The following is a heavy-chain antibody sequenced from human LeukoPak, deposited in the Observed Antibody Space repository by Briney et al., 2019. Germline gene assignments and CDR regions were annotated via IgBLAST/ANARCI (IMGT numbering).Heavy chain of an antibody. D-gene: IGHD2-2*01. J-gene: IGHJ3*02. CDR2: ISSSSSYI. V-gene: IGHV3-21*01. CDR3: ARAEDCSSTSCPRAFDI. CDR1: GFTFSSYS. Sequence: PGGSLRLSCAASGFTFSSYSMNWVRQAPGKGLEWVSSISSSSSYIYYADSVKGRFTISRDNAKNSLYLQMNSLRAEDTAVYYCARAEDCSSTSCPRAFDIWGQGTMVTVSS.